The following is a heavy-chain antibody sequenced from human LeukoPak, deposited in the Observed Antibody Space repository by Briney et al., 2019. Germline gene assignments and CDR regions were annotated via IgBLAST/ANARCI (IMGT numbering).Heavy chain of an antibody. J-gene: IGHJ4*02. D-gene: IGHD3-10*01. CDR2: INSDGSST. Sequence: GGSLRLSCAASGFTFSSYWMHWVRQAPGKGLVWVSHINSDGSSTSYADSVKGRFTISRDNAKNTLYLQMNSLRAEDTAVYYCAGYGSGNVDFDYWGQGTLVSVSS. CDR3: AGYGSGNVDFDY. CDR1: GFTFSSYW. V-gene: IGHV3-74*01.